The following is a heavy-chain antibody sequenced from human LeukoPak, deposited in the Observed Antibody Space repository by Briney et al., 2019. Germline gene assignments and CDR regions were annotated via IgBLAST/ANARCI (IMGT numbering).Heavy chain of an antibody. CDR1: SDSTTSYC. D-gene: IGHD3-10*01. Sequence: GESLKISCNGSSDSTTSYCIGQGRQMPGKGLEWMGIIYPGDSDTRYSPSFQGQVTISADKSISTAYLQWSSLQASDTAMYYCATPRIVRRVIDGSDRWGQGTLVTVSS. J-gene: IGHJ5*02. CDR3: ATPRIVRRVIDGSDR. V-gene: IGHV5-51*01. CDR2: IYPGDSDT.